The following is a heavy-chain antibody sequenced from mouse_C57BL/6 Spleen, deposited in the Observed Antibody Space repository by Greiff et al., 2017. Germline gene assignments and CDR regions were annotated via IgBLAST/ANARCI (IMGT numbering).Heavy chain of an antibody. CDR3: TRDASYDYDEDAMDY. CDR2: ISSGGDYI. D-gene: IGHD2-4*01. CDR1: GFTFSSYA. V-gene: IGHV5-9-1*02. Sequence: EVKLVESGEGLVKPGGSLKLSCAASGFTFSSYAMSWVRQTPEKRLEWVAYISSGGDYIYYADPVKGRFTISRDNARNTLYLQMSSLKSEDTAMYYCTRDASYDYDEDAMDYWGQGTSVTVSS. J-gene: IGHJ4*01.